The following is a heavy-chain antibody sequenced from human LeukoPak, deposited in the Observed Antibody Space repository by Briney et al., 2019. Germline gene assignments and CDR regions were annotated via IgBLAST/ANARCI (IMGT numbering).Heavy chain of an antibody. CDR3: ARGATRHVDTAMAYDY. CDR2: IYYSGST. V-gene: IGHV4-39*07. Sequence: SETLSLTCTVSGGSISSSSYYWGWIRQPPGKGLEWIGSIYYSGSTYYNPSLKSRVTISVDTSKNQFSLKLSSVTAADTAVYYCARGATRHVDTAMAYDYWGQGTLVTVSS. J-gene: IGHJ4*02. D-gene: IGHD5-18*01. CDR1: GGSISSSSYY.